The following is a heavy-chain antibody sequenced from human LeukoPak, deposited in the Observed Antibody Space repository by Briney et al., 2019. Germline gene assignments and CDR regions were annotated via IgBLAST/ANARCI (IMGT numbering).Heavy chain of an antibody. D-gene: IGHD3-22*01. CDR1: TPTFGAYG. V-gene: IGHV3-20*04. CDR2: INWNGGST. J-gene: IGHJ4*02. Sequence: GGSLRLSCAPSTPTFGAYGMNWVRQAPGKGLEWVSGINWNGGSTGYADSVKGRFTISRDNAKNSLYLQMNSLGAEDKALYYCAKTYYYDSSGYWFDYWGQGTLVTVSS. CDR3: AKTYYYDSSGYWFDY.